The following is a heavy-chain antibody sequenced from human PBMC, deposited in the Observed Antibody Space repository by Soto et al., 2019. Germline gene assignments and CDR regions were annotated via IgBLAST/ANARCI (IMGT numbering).Heavy chain of an antibody. Sequence: GGSLRLSCAASGFTFSSYSMNWVRQAPGKGLEWVSSISSSSYIYYGDSVKGRFTISRDNSKNTLYLQMSSLRAEDSAVYYCARGSKESYPGSRIFDFWGRGTLVTVSS. V-gene: IGHV3-21*04. D-gene: IGHD3-10*01. J-gene: IGHJ4*02. CDR1: GFTFSSYS. CDR2: ISSSSYI. CDR3: ARGSKESYPGSRIFDF.